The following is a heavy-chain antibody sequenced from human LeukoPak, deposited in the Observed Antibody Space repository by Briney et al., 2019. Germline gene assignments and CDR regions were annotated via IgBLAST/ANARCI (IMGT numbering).Heavy chain of an antibody. Sequence: ASVTVSCKASGHTFTRYYMHWVRQAPGQGLEWMGIINPSGGSTSYIQKFQGRVTMTRDASTSTVYMELSSLRSEDTAVYYCTRDMRDTSSSWYLGAFDIWGQGTMVTVSS. D-gene: IGHD6-13*01. CDR3: TRDMRDTSSSWYLGAFDI. V-gene: IGHV1-46*01. J-gene: IGHJ3*02. CDR2: INPSGGST. CDR1: GHTFTRYY.